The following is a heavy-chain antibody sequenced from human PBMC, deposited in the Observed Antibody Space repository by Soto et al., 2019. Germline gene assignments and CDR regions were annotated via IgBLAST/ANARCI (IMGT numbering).Heavy chain of an antibody. Sequence: QVHLQQSGPGLVNPSETLSLTCTVSGGSMSSYYWTSIRQPAGKGLEWIGRVYSSGGTHYNPSPNSRVTISLDTSKNQFTSRLLSVTDADTAVYYCARGQRFSDWFDPWGQGTLVTVSS. CDR1: GGSMSSYY. D-gene: IGHD3-3*01. CDR2: VYSSGGT. V-gene: IGHV4-4*07. J-gene: IGHJ5*02. CDR3: ARGQRFSDWFDP.